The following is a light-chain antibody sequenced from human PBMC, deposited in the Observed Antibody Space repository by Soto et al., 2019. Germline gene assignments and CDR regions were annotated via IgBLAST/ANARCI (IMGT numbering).Light chain of an antibody. V-gene: IGLV1-47*01. Sequence: QSVLTQPPSASRTPGQRVNISCSGSSSNIGSNYVYWYQQLPGTAPKLLIYRNNQRPSGVPDRFSGSKSGTSASLAISGLRSEDEADYYCAAWDDSLSGVVFGGGTKLTVL. CDR2: RNN. CDR3: AAWDDSLSGVV. CDR1: SSNIGSNY. J-gene: IGLJ2*01.